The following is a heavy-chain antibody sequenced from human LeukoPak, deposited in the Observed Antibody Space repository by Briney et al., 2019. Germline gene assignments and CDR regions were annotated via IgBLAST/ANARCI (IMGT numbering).Heavy chain of an antibody. Sequence: PGGSLRLSCVASGXTFSSHAMSWVRQAPGKGLEWVSDISGSGGNTYYADSVKGRFTISRDNSKNTLYLQMNSLRAEDTAVYHCARTGGWERYWFDPWGQGTLVSVSS. CDR1: GXTFSSHA. J-gene: IGHJ5*02. V-gene: IGHV3-23*01. CDR3: ARTGGWERYWFDP. D-gene: IGHD1-26*01. CDR2: ISGSGGNT.